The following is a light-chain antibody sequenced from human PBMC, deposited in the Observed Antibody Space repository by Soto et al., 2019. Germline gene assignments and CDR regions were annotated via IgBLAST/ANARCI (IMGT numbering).Light chain of an antibody. CDR3: QQYNLWPVS. CDR1: QSVAKN. J-gene: IGKJ2*01. CDR2: AAS. Sequence: ETVMTHSPATLSVSPGERVTLSCRASQSVAKNVAWYQHKPGQPPRRLIYAASTRATGIPARLDGSGSGTEFTLTISSLQSEDFAVYFCQQYNLWPVSFGQGTKVEMK. V-gene: IGKV3-15*01.